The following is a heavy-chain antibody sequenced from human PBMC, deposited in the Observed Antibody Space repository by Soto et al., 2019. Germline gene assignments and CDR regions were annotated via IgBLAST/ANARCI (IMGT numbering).Heavy chain of an antibody. CDR2: ISGSGGST. CDR3: ANVQGVGATRHYYYGMDV. J-gene: IGHJ6*02. CDR1: GFTFSSYA. V-gene: IGHV3-23*01. Sequence: PGGSLRLSCAASGFTFSSYAMSWVRQAPGKGLEWVSAISGSGGSTYYADSGKDRFTISRDNSKNTLYLQMNSLRAEDTAVYYCANVQGVGATRHYYYGMDVWGQGTTVTVSS. D-gene: IGHD1-26*01.